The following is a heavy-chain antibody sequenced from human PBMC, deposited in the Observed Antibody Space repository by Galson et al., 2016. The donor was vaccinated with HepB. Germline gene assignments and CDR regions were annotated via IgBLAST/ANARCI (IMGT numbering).Heavy chain of an antibody. Sequence: ETLSLTCSVSGGSFSPYKWGWIRQPPGKGLEYIGHIYSNGNTDYNPSLKSRLTMSIDTSKGQFSLRLTAVTAADTALYYCAREWSAFDYWGQGALVTVSS. D-gene: IGHD3-3*01. CDR3: AREWSAFDY. CDR1: GGSFSPYK. V-gene: IGHV4-4*07. CDR2: IYSNGNT. J-gene: IGHJ4*02.